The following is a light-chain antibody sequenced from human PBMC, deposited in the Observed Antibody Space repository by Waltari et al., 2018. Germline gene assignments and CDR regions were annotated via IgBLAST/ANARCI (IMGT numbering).Light chain of an antibody. CDR3: QQRSNWPSLT. Sequence: EIVLTQSPATLSLSPGERAIVSCRASQSVSSHLAWYQQKPGQAPRLPIYDASNRATGIPSRFSGSGSVTDFTLTISSLEPEDFAVYYCQQRSNWPSLTFGGGTKVEIK. CDR1: QSVSSH. J-gene: IGKJ4*01. V-gene: IGKV3-11*01. CDR2: DAS.